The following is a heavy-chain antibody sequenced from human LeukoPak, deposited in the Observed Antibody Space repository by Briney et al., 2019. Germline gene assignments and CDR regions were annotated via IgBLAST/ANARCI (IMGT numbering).Heavy chain of an antibody. D-gene: IGHD2-15*01. V-gene: IGHV4-59*06. CDR1: GGSISSYY. J-gene: IGHJ4*02. Sequence: SETLSLTCTVSGGSISSYYWSWIRQPPGKGLEWIGYIYYSGSTYYNPSLKSRVTISVDTSKNQFSLKLSSVTAADTAVYYCAVLGGYWGQGTLVTVSS. CDR3: AVLGGY. CDR2: IYYSGST.